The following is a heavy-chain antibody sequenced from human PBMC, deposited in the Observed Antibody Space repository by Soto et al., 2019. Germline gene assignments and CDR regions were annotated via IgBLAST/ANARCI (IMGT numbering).Heavy chain of an antibody. J-gene: IGHJ4*02. V-gene: IGHV4-39*01. CDR2: VYYSGNS. D-gene: IGHD3-10*01. CDR1: GGSISSSSFY. Sequence: SETLSLTCTVSGGSISSSSFYWGWIRQPPGKGLEWIGSVYYSGNSYYNPSLKSRVTISVDTSKNQFSLKLSSVTAADTAVFYCARLDILWFGEFWGQGTLVTVSS. CDR3: ARLDILWFGEF.